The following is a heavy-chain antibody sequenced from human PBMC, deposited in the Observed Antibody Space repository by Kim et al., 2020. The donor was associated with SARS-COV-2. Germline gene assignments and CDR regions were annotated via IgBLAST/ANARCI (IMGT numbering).Heavy chain of an antibody. CDR3: ARDGVDSYGFGSPKGYYFDY. J-gene: IGHJ4*02. D-gene: IGHD5-18*01. Sequence: GGSLRLSCAASGFTFSSYGMHWVRQAPGKGLEWVAVIWYDGSNKYYADSVKGRFTISRDNSKNTLYLQMNSLRAEDTAVYYCARDGVDSYGFGSPKGYYFDYWGQGTLVTVSS. CDR2: IWYDGSNK. V-gene: IGHV3-33*01. CDR1: GFTFSSYG.